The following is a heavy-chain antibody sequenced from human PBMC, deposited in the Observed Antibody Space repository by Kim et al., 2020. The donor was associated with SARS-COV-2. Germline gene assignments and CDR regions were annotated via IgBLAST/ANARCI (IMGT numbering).Heavy chain of an antibody. CDR1: GYSFTSYW. D-gene: IGHD3-10*01. Sequence: GESLKISCKGSGYSFTSYWISWVRQMPGKGLEWMGRIDPSDSYTNYSPSFQGHVTISADKSISTAYLQWSSLKASDTAMYYCARRYSGEMATRFLPLDPEDAFDIWGQGTMVTVSS. V-gene: IGHV5-10-1*01. J-gene: IGHJ3*02. CDR3: ARRYSGEMATRFLPLDPEDAFDI. CDR2: IDPSDSYT.